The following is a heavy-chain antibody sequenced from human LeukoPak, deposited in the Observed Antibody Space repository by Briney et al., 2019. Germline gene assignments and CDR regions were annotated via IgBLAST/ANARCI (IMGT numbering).Heavy chain of an antibody. CDR3: ARDQCSTTSCKYFQH. J-gene: IGHJ1*01. Sequence: PGGSLRLSCAASGFTVSSNYMSWVRQAPGKGLEWVSVIYSGGSTYYADSVKGRFTISRDNSKNTLYLQMGSLRAEDMAVYYCARDQCSTTSCKYFQHWGQGTLVTVSS. CDR1: GFTVSSNY. D-gene: IGHD2-2*01. CDR2: IYSGGST. V-gene: IGHV3-53*01.